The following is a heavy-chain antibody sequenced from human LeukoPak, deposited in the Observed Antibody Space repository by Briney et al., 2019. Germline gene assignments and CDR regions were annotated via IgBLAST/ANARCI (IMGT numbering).Heavy chain of an antibody. J-gene: IGHJ4*02. D-gene: IGHD5-12*01. CDR2: ISPYNGNT. CDR1: GYTFTNYG. V-gene: IGHV1-18*01. CDR3: ARDKYSGYDSHPY. Sequence: ASVKVSCKASGYTFTNYGISWVRQAPGQGLEWMGWISPYNGNTNYAQKLQGRVTMTTDTSTTTAYMELRSLRSDDTAVYYCARDKYSGYDSHPYWGQGTLVTVSS.